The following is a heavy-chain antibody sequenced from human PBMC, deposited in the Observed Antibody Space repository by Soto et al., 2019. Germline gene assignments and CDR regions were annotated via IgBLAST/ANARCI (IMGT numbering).Heavy chain of an antibody. CDR1: GFTFSSYA. CDR3: VLWPPYYFDY. D-gene: IGHD3-10*01. CDR2: ISGSGGST. V-gene: IGHV3-23*01. Sequence: GGSLRLSCAASGFTFSSYARSWVRQAPGKGLEWVSAISGSGGSTYYADSVKGRFTISRDNSKNTLYLQMNSLRAEDTAVYYCVLWPPYYFDYWGQGTLLTVSS. J-gene: IGHJ4*02.